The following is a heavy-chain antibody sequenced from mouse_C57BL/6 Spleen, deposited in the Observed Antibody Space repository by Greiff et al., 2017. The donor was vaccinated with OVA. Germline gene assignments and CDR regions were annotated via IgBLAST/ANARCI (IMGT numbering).Heavy chain of an antibody. V-gene: IGHV14-2*01. J-gene: IGHJ1*03. CDR1: GFNIKDYY. D-gene: IGHD1-1*01. CDR2: IDPEDGET. CDR3: ARGGYGSSSPYWYFDV. Sequence: VQLKESGAELVKPGASVKLSCTASGFNIKDYYMHWVKQRTEQGLEWIGRIDPEDGETKYAPKFQGKATITADTSSNTAYLQLSSLTSEDTAVYYCARGGYGSSSPYWYFDVWGTGTTVTVSS.